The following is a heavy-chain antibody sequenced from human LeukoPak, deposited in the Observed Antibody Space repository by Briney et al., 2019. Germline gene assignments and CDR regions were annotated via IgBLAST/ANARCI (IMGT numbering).Heavy chain of an antibody. D-gene: IGHD6-19*01. Sequence: GGSLRLSCAASGFTFSSYGMHWVRQAPGKGPEWVAVISYDGSNKYYADSVKGRFTISRDNSKNTLYLQMNSLRAEDTAVYYCATHSSGYYWGQGTLVTVSS. CDR2: ISYDGSNK. CDR1: GFTFSSYG. CDR3: ATHSSGYY. V-gene: IGHV3-30*03. J-gene: IGHJ4*02.